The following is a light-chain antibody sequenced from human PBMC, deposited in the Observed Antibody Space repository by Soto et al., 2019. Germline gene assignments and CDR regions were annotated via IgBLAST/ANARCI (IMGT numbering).Light chain of an antibody. J-gene: IGLJ2*01. CDR2: LNN. Sequence: QSVLTQPPSASWTPGQRVTISCSGSSSNIGTNTVNWYQQPPGAAPKLLIYLNNQRPSGVPARFSGSKSGSSASLAISGLQSEDEADYYCAAWDDSLNGPVFGGGTKLTVL. V-gene: IGLV1-44*01. CDR1: SSNIGTNT. CDR3: AAWDDSLNGPV.